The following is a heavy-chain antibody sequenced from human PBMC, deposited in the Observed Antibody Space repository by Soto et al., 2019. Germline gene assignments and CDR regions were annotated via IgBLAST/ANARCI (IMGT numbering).Heavy chain of an antibody. Sequence: QVQLVQSGAEVKKPGASVKVSCKASGYTFTSYGISWVRQAPGQGLEWMGWISAYNGNTNYAQKLQGRVTMTTDTSTSTAYMELRSLRSDDTAVYYGARDNRYCSGGSCYSWFDPWGQGTLVTVSS. V-gene: IGHV1-18*01. CDR3: ARDNRYCSGGSCYSWFDP. CDR2: ISAYNGNT. J-gene: IGHJ5*02. CDR1: GYTFTSYG. D-gene: IGHD2-15*01.